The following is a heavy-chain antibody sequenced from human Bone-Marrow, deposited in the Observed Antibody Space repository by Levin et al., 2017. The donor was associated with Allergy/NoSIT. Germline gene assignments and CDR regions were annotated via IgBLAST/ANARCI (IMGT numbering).Heavy chain of an antibody. D-gene: IGHD5-12*01. Sequence: PGGSLRLSCAASRLSFDGYSMSWVRQVPGKGLEWVSFISWDGGNTHYADSVKGRFTISRDNSKNFLYLQMNSLRTEDTALYYCTKAYSGYDWWFDPWGQGTLVTVSS. J-gene: IGHJ5*02. CDR1: RLSFDGYS. CDR2: ISWDGGNT. V-gene: IGHV3-43*01. CDR3: TKAYSGYDWWFDP.